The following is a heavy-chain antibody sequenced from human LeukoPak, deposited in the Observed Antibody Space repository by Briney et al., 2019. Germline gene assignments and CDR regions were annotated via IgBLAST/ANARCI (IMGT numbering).Heavy chain of an antibody. CDR3: ARAGANDAFDI. J-gene: IGHJ3*02. CDR1: GYTFTSYD. D-gene: IGHD1-26*01. Sequence: ASVKVSCKASGYTFTSYDINWVRQATGQGLEWMGWMNPNSGNTGYAQKLQGRVTMTTDTSTSTAYMELRSLRSDDTAVYYCARAGANDAFDIWGQGTMVTVSS. CDR2: MNPNSGNT. V-gene: IGHV1-8*02.